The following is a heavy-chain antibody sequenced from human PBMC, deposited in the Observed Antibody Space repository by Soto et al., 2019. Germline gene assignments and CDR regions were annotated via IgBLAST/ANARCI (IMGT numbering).Heavy chain of an antibody. Sequence: QVQLVQSGADVKKPGSSVTVSCKASGGTFSSSAISWVRQAPGQGLESMGGIIPISNTANYAQKFQGRVTITADESTSTAYMELRSLRSGDTAVYYCARGNSSGYYEYYFDSWGQGTLVTVSA. CDR3: ARGNSSGYYEYYFDS. CDR2: IIPISNTA. D-gene: IGHD3-22*01. V-gene: IGHV1-69*01. J-gene: IGHJ4*02. CDR1: GGTFSSSA.